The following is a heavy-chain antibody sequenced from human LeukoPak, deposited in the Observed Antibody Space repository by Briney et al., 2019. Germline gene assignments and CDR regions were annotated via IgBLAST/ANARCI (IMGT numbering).Heavy chain of an antibody. CDR2: INHSGST. J-gene: IGHJ4*02. V-gene: IGHV4-34*01. CDR3: ARRRRDGYKRFDY. D-gene: IGHD5-24*01. Sequence: PSETLSLTCAVYGGSFSGYYWSWIRQPPGKGLEWIGEINHSGSTNYNPSLKSRVTISVDTSKNQFSLKLSSVTAADTAVYYCARRRRDGYKRFDYWGQGTLVTVSS. CDR1: GGSFSGYY.